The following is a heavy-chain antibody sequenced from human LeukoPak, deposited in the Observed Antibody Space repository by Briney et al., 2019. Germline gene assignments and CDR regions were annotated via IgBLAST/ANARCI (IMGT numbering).Heavy chain of an antibody. CDR2: IYPGDSDT. V-gene: IGHV5-51*01. J-gene: IGHJ4*02. CDR3: ARYCSNTSCYKGSGADY. D-gene: IGHD2-2*02. CDR1: GYSFTSYW. Sequence: GESLKISCKGSGYSFTSYWIGWVRQMPGKGLEWMGIIYPGDSDTRYSPSFQGQVTISADKSISTAYLQWSSLKASDTAMYYSARYCSNTSCYKGSGADYWGQGTLVTVSS.